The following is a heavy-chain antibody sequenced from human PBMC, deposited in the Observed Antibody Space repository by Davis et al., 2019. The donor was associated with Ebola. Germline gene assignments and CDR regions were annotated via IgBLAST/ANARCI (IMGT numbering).Heavy chain of an antibody. CDR1: GFTFRSYA. J-gene: IGHJ3*02. CDR2: ISYDGSHK. CDR3: ARDRGNWKYAFDI. D-gene: IGHD1-20*01. V-gene: IGHV3-30*03. Sequence: PGGSLRLSCVASGFTFRSYAIHWVRQAPGKGLEWVAVISYDGSHKYYADSVKGRFTISRDNSKNTLSLQMNSLRADDTAVYYCARDRGNWKYAFDIWGQGTVVTVSS.